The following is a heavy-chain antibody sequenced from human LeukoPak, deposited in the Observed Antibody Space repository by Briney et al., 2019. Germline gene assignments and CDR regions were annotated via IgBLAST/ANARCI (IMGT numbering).Heavy chain of an antibody. J-gene: IGHJ6*03. CDR2: ISYDGSNK. D-gene: IGHD3-16*02. V-gene: IGHV3-30*18. CDR1: GFTFSSHG. CDR3: AKDRSNYYYMDV. Sequence: GGSLRLSCAASGFTFSSHGMHWVRQAPGKGLEWVAVISYDGSNKYYADSVKGRFTISRDNSKNTLYLQMNSLRAEDTAVYYCAKDRSNYYYMDVWGKGTTVTVSS.